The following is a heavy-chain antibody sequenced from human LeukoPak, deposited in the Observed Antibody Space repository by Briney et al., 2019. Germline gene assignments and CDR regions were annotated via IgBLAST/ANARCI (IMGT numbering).Heavy chain of an antibody. CDR3: ARNGRGYSFDY. CDR2: IYYGGSS. Sequence: PSETLSLTCTVSGGSISTYYWGWIRQAPGKGLEWIGYIYYGGSSNPNPSLKSRVTMSLDTSKNQFSLKLSSVTAADTAVYYCARNGRGYSFDYWGQGTLVTVSS. D-gene: IGHD2-8*01. J-gene: IGHJ4*02. CDR1: GGSISTYY. V-gene: IGHV4-59*01.